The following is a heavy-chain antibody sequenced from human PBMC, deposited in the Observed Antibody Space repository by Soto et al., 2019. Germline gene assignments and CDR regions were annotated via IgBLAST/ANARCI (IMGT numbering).Heavy chain of an antibody. Sequence: SVKVSCKASGGTFSSYAISWVRQAPGQGLEWMGGIIPIFGTANYAQKFQGRVTITADESTSTAYMELSSLRSEDTAVYYCARVGPRKFCSGGSCYSTFDYWGQGTLVTVSS. CDR2: IIPIFGTA. CDR1: GGTFSSYA. J-gene: IGHJ4*02. CDR3: ARVGPRKFCSGGSCYSTFDY. V-gene: IGHV1-69*13. D-gene: IGHD2-15*01.